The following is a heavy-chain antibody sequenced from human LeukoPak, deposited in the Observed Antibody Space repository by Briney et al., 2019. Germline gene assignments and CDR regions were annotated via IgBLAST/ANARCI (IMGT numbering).Heavy chain of an antibody. CDR1: GFTFSSYA. Sequence: PGGSLRLSCAASGFTFSSYAMSWVRQAPGKGLKWVSAISNTGGSTYYADCVKGRFTISRDKSKNTLSLQMNSLRAEDTAVYYCAQQVGYCSSGSCYFTYWGQGTLVTVSS. CDR2: ISNTGGST. D-gene: IGHD2-15*01. J-gene: IGHJ1*01. V-gene: IGHV3-23*01. CDR3: AQQVGYCSSGSCYFTY.